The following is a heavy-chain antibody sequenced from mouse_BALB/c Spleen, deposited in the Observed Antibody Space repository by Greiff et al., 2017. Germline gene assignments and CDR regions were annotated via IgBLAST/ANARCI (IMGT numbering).Heavy chain of an antibody. J-gene: IGHJ2*01. CDR2: IDPANGNT. D-gene: IGHD2-1*01. V-gene: IGHV14-3*02. CDR3: ANGNYEDY. CDR1: GFNIKDTY. Sequence: EVQLHQSGAELVKPGASVKLSCTASGFNIKDTYMHWVKQRPEQGLEWIGRIDPANGNTKYDPKFQGKATITADTSSNTAYLQLSSLTSEDTAVYYCANGNYEDYWGQGTTLTVSS.